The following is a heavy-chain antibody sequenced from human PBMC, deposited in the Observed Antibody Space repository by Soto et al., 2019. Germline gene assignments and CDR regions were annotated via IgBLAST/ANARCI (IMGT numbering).Heavy chain of an antibody. Sequence: EVQLVESGGGLVQPGGSLRLSCAASGFTFSSYEMNWVRQAPGKGLEWVSYISSSGSTIYYADSVKGRFTISRDNAKNSLYLQMNSRRAEDTAVYYWARGQYSSGGGYFDYWGQETLVTVSS. CDR1: GFTFSSYE. CDR3: ARGQYSSGGGYFDY. V-gene: IGHV3-48*03. J-gene: IGHJ4*02. CDR2: ISSSGSTI. D-gene: IGHD6-19*01.